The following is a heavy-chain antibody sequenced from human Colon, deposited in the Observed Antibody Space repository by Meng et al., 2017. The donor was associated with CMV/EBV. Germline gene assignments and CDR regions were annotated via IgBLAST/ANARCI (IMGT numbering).Heavy chain of an antibody. CDR2: INHSGST. V-gene: IGHV4-34*01. Sequence: YGGSFSGYYWSWIRQPPGKGLEWIGEINHSGSTSFNPSLKSRVTISVATSRNQFSLKLSSVTAADTAVYYCTRVRCSGASCYTFFDSWGQGTLVTVSS. D-gene: IGHD2-2*02. CDR1: GGSFSGYY. CDR3: TRVRCSGASCYTFFDS. J-gene: IGHJ4*02.